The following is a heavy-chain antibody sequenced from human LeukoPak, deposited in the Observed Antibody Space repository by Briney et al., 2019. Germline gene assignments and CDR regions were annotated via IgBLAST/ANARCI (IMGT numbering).Heavy chain of an antibody. V-gene: IGHV3-74*01. D-gene: IGHD3-22*01. CDR3: VRADSSGYYTY. CDR1: GFTLSSYW. CDR2: INSDGSIP. Sequence: GGSLRLSCAASGFTLSSYWMHWVRQAPGKGLVWVSRINSDGSIPNYADSVKGRFTISRDNAKNTLYLQMNSLRVDDTAVYYCVRADSSGYYTYWGQGTLVTVSS. J-gene: IGHJ4*02.